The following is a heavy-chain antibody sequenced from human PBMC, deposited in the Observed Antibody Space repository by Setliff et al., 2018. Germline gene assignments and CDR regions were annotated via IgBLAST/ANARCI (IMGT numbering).Heavy chain of an antibody. Sequence: ASETLSLTCTVSPGSISRHYWSWFRQAPGKGLEWIGYRHDNGERDYNPSLGSRVTISVDTSKNQFSLMLTSVTAADTAIYYCAGRPQNTPMGPCDYWGQGTLVTVSS. CDR3: AGRPQNTPMGPCDY. CDR1: PGSISRHY. J-gene: IGHJ4*02. D-gene: IGHD5-18*01. CDR2: RHDNGER. V-gene: IGHV4-59*11.